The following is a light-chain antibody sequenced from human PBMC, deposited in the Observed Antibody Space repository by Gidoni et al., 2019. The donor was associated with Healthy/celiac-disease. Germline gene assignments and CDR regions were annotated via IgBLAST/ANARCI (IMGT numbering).Light chain of an antibody. V-gene: IGKV2-28*01. J-gene: IGKJ5*01. Sequence: DILMTQSPLSLPVTPGEPASISFRSSQSLLHSNGYNYLDWYLQKPGQSPQLLIYLGSNRASGVPDRFSGSGSGTDFTLKISRVEAEDVGVYYCMQALQTPITFGQGTRLEIK. CDR1: QSLLHSNGYNY. CDR3: MQALQTPIT. CDR2: LGS.